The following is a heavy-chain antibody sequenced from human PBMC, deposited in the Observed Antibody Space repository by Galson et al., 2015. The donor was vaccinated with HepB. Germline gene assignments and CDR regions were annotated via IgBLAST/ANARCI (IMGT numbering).Heavy chain of an antibody. CDR1: GFTFSTYS. CDR3: AREGDFWSGYYQADY. J-gene: IGHJ4*02. D-gene: IGHD3-3*01. V-gene: IGHV3-48*02. CDR2: ISSSSGTI. Sequence: SLRLSCAASGFTFSTYSLNWVRQAPGKGLEWVSYISSSSGTIYYADSVKGRFTISRDNAKNSLYLQMNSLRDEDTAVYYCAREGDFWSGYYQADYWGQGTLVTVSS.